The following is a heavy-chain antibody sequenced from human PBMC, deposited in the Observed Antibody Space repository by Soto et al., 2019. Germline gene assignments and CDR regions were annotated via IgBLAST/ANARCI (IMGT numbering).Heavy chain of an antibody. CDR3: ARVNRGAFDH. Sequence: QVQLQESGPGLVKPSQTLSLTCTVSGGSIHDYYWVWIRQPPGKGLEWIGSIFYTGSTDYNPSLKSRVTLSLATSKNQFSLNLSSVTAAYTAGYYCARVNRGAFDHWGQGALVTVSS. CDR2: IFYTGST. J-gene: IGHJ4*02. CDR1: GGSIHDYY. V-gene: IGHV4-59*01.